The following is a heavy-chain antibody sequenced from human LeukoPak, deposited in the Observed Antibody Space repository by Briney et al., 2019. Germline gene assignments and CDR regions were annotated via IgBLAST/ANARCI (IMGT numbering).Heavy chain of an antibody. CDR3: SRGTDAYKCGNS. CDR1: GFTFSSYS. J-gene: IGHJ4*02. Sequence: PGGSLRLSCAASGFTFSSYSVNWVRQAPGKGLEWVSSISSSSSYIYYADSVKGRFTISRDNAKNSLYLQMNSLRAEDTAVYYCSRGTDAYKCGNSWGQGTLVTVSS. D-gene: IGHD5-24*01. CDR2: ISSSSSYI. V-gene: IGHV3-21*01.